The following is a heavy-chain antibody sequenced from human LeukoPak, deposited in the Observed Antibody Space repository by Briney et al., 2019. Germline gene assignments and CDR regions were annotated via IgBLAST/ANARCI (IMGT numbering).Heavy chain of an antibody. D-gene: IGHD2-2*01. CDR2: ISGSGGST. CDR1: GFIFDIYT. J-gene: IGHJ4*02. Sequence: GGSLRLSCAPSGFIFDIYTMTWVRQAPGKGLEWVSAISGSGGSTCYADSVKGRFTISRDNSANTLYLQMNSLRAEDTAVYYCAKDYCSSTSCSGRSDYWGQGTLVTVSS. V-gene: IGHV3-23*01. CDR3: AKDYCSSTSCSGRSDY.